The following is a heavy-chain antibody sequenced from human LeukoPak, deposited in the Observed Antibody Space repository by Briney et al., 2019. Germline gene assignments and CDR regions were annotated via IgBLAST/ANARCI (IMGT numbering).Heavy chain of an antibody. D-gene: IGHD2-21*02. CDR1: GYTFTSYV. CDR3: ARVVGCGGDCYSGISDY. V-gene: IGHV7-4-1*02. CDR2: IDTNTGNP. Sequence: GASVKVSCKASGYTFTSYVMNWVRQAPGQGLEWMGWIDTNTGNPTYAQGFTGRFVFSLDTSVSTAYLQISSLKAEDTAVYYCARVVGCGGDCYSGISDYWGQGTLVTVSS. J-gene: IGHJ4*02.